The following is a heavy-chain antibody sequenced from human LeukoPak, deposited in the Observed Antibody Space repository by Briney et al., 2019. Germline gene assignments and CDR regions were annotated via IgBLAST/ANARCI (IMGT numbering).Heavy chain of an antibody. CDR1: GGSISSSNW. V-gene: IGHV4-4*02. Sequence: SGTLSLTCAVSGGSISSSNWWGWVRQPPGKGLEWIGEIYHSGSTNYNPSLKSRVTISVDKSKNQFSLKLSSVTAADTAVYYCARDAVIWFGELPGAFDIWGQGTMVTVSS. CDR3: ARDAVIWFGELPGAFDI. CDR2: IYHSGST. D-gene: IGHD3-10*01. J-gene: IGHJ3*02.